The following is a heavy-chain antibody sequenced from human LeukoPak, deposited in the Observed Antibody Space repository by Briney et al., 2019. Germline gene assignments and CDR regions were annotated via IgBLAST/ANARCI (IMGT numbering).Heavy chain of an antibody. Sequence: GGSLRLSCAASGFTFSSYAMSWVRQAPGKGLEWVSSMSGSGGSTYYADSVKGRFTISRDDSKNTLYLQMNSLRAEDTAVYYCARVRYGMDVWGQGTTVTVSS. CDR1: GFTFSSYA. CDR3: ARVRYGMDV. CDR2: MSGSGGST. V-gene: IGHV3-23*01. J-gene: IGHJ6*02.